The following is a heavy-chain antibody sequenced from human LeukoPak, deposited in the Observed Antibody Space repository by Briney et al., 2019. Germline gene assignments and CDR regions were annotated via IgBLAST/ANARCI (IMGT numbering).Heavy chain of an antibody. D-gene: IGHD3-22*01. CDR2: MYHSGST. Sequence: SETLSLTCTVSGYSISSGHYWGWIRQPPGKGLEWIGSMYHSGSTYYNPPLKSRVTISVDTSKNQFSLKLSSVTAADTAVYYCASRRYYYDSSGYYSRDYMDVWGKGTTVTVSS. CDR3: ASRRYYYDSSGYYSRDYMDV. V-gene: IGHV4-38-2*02. CDR1: GYSISSGHY. J-gene: IGHJ6*03.